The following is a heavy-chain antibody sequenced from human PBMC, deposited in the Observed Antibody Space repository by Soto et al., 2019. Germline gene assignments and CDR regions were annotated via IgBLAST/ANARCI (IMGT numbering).Heavy chain of an antibody. Sequence: QVQLVQSGAEVKKPGASVKVSCKASGYTFTSYAMHWVRQAPGQRLEWMGWSNAGNGNTKQSQKFQGRVTITRDTSASTAYTELSSLRSEDTAVYYCARSAPPIDYWGQGTLVTVSS. CDR3: ARSAPPIDY. V-gene: IGHV1-3*01. CDR2: SNAGNGNT. CDR1: GYTFTSYA. J-gene: IGHJ4*02.